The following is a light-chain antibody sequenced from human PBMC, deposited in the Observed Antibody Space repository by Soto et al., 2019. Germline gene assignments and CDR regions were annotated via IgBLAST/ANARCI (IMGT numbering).Light chain of an antibody. CDR3: QQRYNWPPT. J-gene: IGKJ4*01. Sequence: EIVLTQSPATLSLSPGERATLSCRASQSVSSYLAWYQQKPGQAPRLLIYDVSKRATGIPVRFSGSGSGTDFTLTISSLEPEDFAVYYCQQRYNWPPTFGGGTKVEIK. CDR2: DVS. V-gene: IGKV3-11*01. CDR1: QSVSSY.